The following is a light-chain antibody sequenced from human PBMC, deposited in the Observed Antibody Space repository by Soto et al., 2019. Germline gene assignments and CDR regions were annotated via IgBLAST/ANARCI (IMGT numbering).Light chain of an antibody. J-gene: IGLJ1*01. V-gene: IGLV2-23*01. CDR3: CSYAGNSSFL. Sequence: QSALTQPASVSGSPGQSIAISCTGTSSDVGSYNLVSWYQQHPGKAPKLMIYEGTKRPSGVSNRFSGSKSGNTASLTISGLQAEDEADYYCCSYAGNSSFLFGTGTKVTVL. CDR1: SSDVGSYNL. CDR2: EGT.